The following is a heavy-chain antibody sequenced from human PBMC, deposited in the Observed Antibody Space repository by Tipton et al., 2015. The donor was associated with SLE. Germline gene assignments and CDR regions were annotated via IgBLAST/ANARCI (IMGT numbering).Heavy chain of an antibody. J-gene: IGHJ4*02. CDR1: GGSLSSVNYY. D-gene: IGHD6-13*01. CDR3: ARFIAAAGILY. CDR2: ISYFGST. V-gene: IGHV4-39*07. Sequence: TLSLTCSVSGGSLSSVNYYWGWVRQPPGKGLEWIGSISYFGSTHYNPVLKSRVTISLDMSTNQFSLDLSSVTAADTAVYYCARFIAAAGILYWGQGTLVTVSS.